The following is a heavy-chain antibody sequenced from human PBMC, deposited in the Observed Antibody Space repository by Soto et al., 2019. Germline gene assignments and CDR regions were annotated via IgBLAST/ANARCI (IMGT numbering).Heavy chain of an antibody. CDR2: IYYSGST. CDR1: GGSVSSVNYY. CDR3: ARFREQRLFFDY. V-gene: IGHV4-61*01. Sequence: QVQLQESGPGLVKPSETLSLTCTVSGGSVSSVNYYWSWIRQPPGKGLEWIAYIYYSGSTNYNPSLKSRVTISVDTSKNQFSLKLSSVTAADTAVYYCARFREQRLFFDYWGQGALVTVSS. J-gene: IGHJ4*02. D-gene: IGHD6-25*01.